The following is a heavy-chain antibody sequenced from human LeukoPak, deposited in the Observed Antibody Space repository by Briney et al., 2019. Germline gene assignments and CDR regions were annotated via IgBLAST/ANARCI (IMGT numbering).Heavy chain of an antibody. V-gene: IGHV3-30*18. CDR3: AKDRTPSSYYYYGMDV. CDR2: ISYDGSNK. Sequence: GRSLRLSCAASGFTFSSYGMHWVRQAPGKGLEWVAVISYDGSNKYYADSVKGRFTISRDNSKNTLYLQMNSLRAEDTAVYYCAKDRTPSSYYYYGMDVWGQGTTVTASS. J-gene: IGHJ6*02. D-gene: IGHD2-15*01. CDR1: GFTFSSYG.